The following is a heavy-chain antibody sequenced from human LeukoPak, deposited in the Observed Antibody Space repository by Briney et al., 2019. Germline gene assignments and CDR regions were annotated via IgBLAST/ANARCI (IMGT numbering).Heavy chain of an antibody. Sequence: SVKVSCKASGGTFSSYALTWVRQAPGQGLEWMGGIIPIFDTTNYAQKFQGRVTITADKSTSTAYVELSSLRSEDTAVYYCARASGNSLLVFDYWGQGTLVTVSS. D-gene: IGHD4-23*01. J-gene: IGHJ4*02. CDR1: GGTFSSYA. V-gene: IGHV1-69*06. CDR3: ARASGNSLLVFDY. CDR2: IIPIFDTT.